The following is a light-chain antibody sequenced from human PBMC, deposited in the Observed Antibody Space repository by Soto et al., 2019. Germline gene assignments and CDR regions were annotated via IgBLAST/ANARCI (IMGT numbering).Light chain of an antibody. J-gene: IGKJ3*01. V-gene: IGKV3-11*01. CDR3: QQRSNWPPFT. CDR1: QSVSSY. CDR2: DAS. Sequence: EIVLTQSPATLSLSPGERATLSCRASQSVSSYLAWYQQKPGQAPRLLIYDASNRATGIPARFSGSVSGTDFTLTISSLEPGDVAVYYCQQRSNWPPFTFGPGTKVDIK.